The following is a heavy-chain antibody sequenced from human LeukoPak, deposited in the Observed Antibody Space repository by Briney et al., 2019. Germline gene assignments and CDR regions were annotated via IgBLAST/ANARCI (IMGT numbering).Heavy chain of an antibody. CDR3: AKGDYYGSFDY. CDR1: GFTFSSYA. J-gene: IGHJ4*02. Sequence: PGGSLRLSCAASGFTFSSYAMSWVRQAPGKGLEWVSTISSSGGGGSTYYADSVKGRFTISRDNSKNTLYLQMNSLRAEDTAVYYCAKGDYYGSFDYWGQGTLVTVSS. D-gene: IGHD3-10*01. V-gene: IGHV3-23*01. CDR2: ISSSGGGGST.